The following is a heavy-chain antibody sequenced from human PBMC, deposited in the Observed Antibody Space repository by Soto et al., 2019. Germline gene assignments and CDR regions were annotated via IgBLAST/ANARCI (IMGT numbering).Heavy chain of an antibody. D-gene: IGHD3-3*02. CDR2: IVSDGSAI. CDR1: GFPFSFYG. V-gene: IGHV3-33*01. Sequence: VGSLRLSCAVSGFPFSFYGFHWVRQSPGKGLEWLGVIVSDGSAIYHADSLEGRFFISRDNSKDILYLQMNSLRVEDTAVYYCARDDAFDNENGFDMWGQGTMVAVSS. CDR3: ARDDAFDNENGFDM. J-gene: IGHJ3*02.